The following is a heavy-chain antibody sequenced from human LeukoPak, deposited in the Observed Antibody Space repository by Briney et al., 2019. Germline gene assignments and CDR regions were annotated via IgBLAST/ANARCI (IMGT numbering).Heavy chain of an antibody. CDR2: MNPNSGNT. CDR3: ARALYNNPEAFDY. J-gene: IGHJ4*02. CDR1: GYTFTSYD. Sequence: GASVKVSCKASGYTFTSYDINWVRQATGQGLEWMGWMNPNSGNTGYAQKFQGRVTMTRNTSISTAYMELSSLRSEDTAVCYCARALYNNPEAFDYWGQGTLVTVSS. V-gene: IGHV1-8*01. D-gene: IGHD4-11*01.